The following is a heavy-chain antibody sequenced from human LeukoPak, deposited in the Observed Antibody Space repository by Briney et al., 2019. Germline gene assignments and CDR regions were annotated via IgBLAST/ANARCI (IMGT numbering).Heavy chain of an antibody. CDR2: ISSSSSYI. D-gene: IGHD3-22*01. J-gene: IGHJ4*02. V-gene: IGHV3-21*01. Sequence: GGSLRLSCAASGFTFSSYSMNWVRQAPGKGLEWVSSISSSSSYIYYADSVKGRFTISRDNAKNSLYLQMNSLRAEDTAVYYCAKRAIAPQSLDYWGQGTLVTVSS. CDR1: GFTFSSYS. CDR3: AKRAIAPQSLDY.